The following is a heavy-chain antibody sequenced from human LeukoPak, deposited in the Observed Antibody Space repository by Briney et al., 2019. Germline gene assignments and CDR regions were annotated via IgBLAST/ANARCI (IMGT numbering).Heavy chain of an antibody. CDR1: GFTFSSYA. Sequence: TGGSLRLSCAASGFTFSSYAMSWVRQAPGKGLEWVSAISGSGGSTYYADSVKGRFTISRDNSKNTLYLQMNSLRAEDTAVYYCAKAKTLGYSGGWYGFWFDPWGQGTLVTVSS. CDR2: ISGSGGST. J-gene: IGHJ5*02. CDR3: AKAKTLGYSGGWYGFWFDP. V-gene: IGHV3-23*01. D-gene: IGHD6-19*01.